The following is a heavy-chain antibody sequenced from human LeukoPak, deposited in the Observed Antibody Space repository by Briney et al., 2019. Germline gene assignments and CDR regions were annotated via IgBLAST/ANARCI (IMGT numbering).Heavy chain of an antibody. D-gene: IGHD6-19*01. CDR2: VSWNSGSI. J-gene: IGHJ4*02. CDR3: AKEGDSSGWSSLFDY. CDR1: GFTFDDYA. V-gene: IGHV3-9*03. Sequence: PGRSLRLSCAASGFTFDDYAMHWVRQAPGKGLEWVSGVSWNSGSIGYADSVKGRFTISRDNAKNSLYLQMNSLRAEDMALYYCAKEGDSSGWSSLFDYWGQGTLVTVSS.